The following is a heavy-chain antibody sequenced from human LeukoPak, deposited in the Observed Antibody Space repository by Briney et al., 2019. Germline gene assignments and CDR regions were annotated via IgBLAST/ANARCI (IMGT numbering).Heavy chain of an antibody. CDR2: IIPAFGTA. CDR1: GGTFSSYS. D-gene: IGHD3-22*01. V-gene: IGHV1-69*05. CDR3: ASEGNYDSSGYSRYNYYYMDV. Sequence: SVKVSCKGSGGTFSSYSISWVRQAPGQGLEWMGGIIPAFGTAHYAQKFQGRVTFTTDESTTTSYMELRSLRSEDTAVYYCASEGNYDSSGYSRYNYYYMDVWGKGTAVTVSS. J-gene: IGHJ6*03.